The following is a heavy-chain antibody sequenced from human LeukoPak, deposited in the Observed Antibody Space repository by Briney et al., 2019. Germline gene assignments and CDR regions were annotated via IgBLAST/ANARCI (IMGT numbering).Heavy chain of an antibody. CDR1: GFTFSSYS. Sequence: PGGSLRLSCAASGFTFSSYSMNWVRQAPGKGLEWVSSISSSSSYIYYADSVKGRFTISRDNAKNSLYLQMNSLRAEDTAVYYCARDAVEVSSSYELYFDYWGQGTLVTVSS. D-gene: IGHD6-13*01. J-gene: IGHJ4*02. V-gene: IGHV3-21*01. CDR2: ISSSSSYI. CDR3: ARDAVEVSSSYELYFDY.